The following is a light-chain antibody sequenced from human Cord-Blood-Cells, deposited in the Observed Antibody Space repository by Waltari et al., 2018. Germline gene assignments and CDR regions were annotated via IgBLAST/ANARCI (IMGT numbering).Light chain of an antibody. J-gene: IGLJ1*01. CDR3: SSYTSSSTYV. CDR1: SSDVGGYHY. CDR2: DVS. V-gene: IGLV2-14*01. Sequence: SAVTQPAPVSGSRGPSITISCTGTSSDVGGYHYVSWYQQHPGKAPKLMIYDVSNRPSGVSNRFSGSKSGNTASLTISGLQAEDEADYYCSSYTSSSTYVFGTGTKVTVL.